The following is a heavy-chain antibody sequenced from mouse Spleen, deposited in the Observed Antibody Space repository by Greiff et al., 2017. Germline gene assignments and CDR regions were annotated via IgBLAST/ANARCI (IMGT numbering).Heavy chain of an antibody. CDR1: GFTFSSYA. J-gene: IGHJ2*01. CDR2: ISSGGSYT. Sequence: EVKLVESGGGLVKPGGSLKLSCAASGFTFSSYAMSWVRQTPEKRLEWVATISSGGSYTYYPDSVKGRFTISRDNAKNTLYLQMSSLRSEDTAMYYCARRGEQLDYFDYWGQGTTLTVSS. CDR3: ARRGEQLDYFDY. D-gene: IGHD4-1*02. V-gene: IGHV5-9-1*01.